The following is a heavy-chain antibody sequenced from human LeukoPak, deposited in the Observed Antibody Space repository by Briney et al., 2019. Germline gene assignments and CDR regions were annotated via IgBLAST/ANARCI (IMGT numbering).Heavy chain of an antibody. CDR3: ARLITGTTTAFDI. CDR2: VYTSGST. D-gene: IGHD1-7*01. CDR1: GGSISGYY. Sequence: SETLSLTCTVSGGSISGYYWSWIRQPAGKGLEWIGRVYTSGSTHYNPSLKSRVTMSVDTSKNQFSLKLSSVTAADTAVYYCARLITGTTTAFDIWGQGTMLTVSS. J-gene: IGHJ3*02. V-gene: IGHV4-4*07.